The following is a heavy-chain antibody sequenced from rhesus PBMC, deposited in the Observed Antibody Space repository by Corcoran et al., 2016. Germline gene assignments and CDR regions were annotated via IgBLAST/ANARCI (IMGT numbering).Heavy chain of an antibody. D-gene: IGHD6-25*01. CDR3: AKEWGYSGSDY. V-gene: IGHV3S25*01. J-gene: IGHJ4*01. CDR2: INSGGGST. CDR1: GFTFSSYW. Sequence: EVQLVESGGGLAKPGGSLRLSCAASGFTFSSYWMNWFRQAPGKGLEWVSAINSGGGSTYYANSGKGRFTISRDNSKHTLSLQMNSLRAEDTAVYYCAKEWGYSGSDYWGQGVLVTVSS.